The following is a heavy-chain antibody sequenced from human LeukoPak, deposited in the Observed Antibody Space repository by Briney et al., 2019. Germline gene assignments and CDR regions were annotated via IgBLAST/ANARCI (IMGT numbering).Heavy chain of an antibody. V-gene: IGHV3-23*01. CDR1: GFTFCTLA. CDR2: ISGCGGST. CDR3: AKGRSRGYSSGCYYFDY. D-gene: IGHD6-19*01. Sequence: GRSLRLSCAASGFTFCTLAMSWVPQSPGPGLKWVTGISGCGGSTYYAGSVKGRFTISRDNSKNTLYLQMNSLRAEDTAVYYCAKGRSRGYSSGCYYFDYWGQGTLVTVSS. J-gene: IGHJ4*02.